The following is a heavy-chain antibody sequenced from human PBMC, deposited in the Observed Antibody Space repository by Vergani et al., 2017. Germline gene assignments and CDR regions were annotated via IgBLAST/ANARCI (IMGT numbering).Heavy chain of an antibody. CDR1: GGTFSSYA. D-gene: IGHD3-16*01. J-gene: IGHJ6*03. CDR3: ARDQGGGYYYYYMDV. Sequence: QVQLVQSGAEVKKPGSSVKVSCKASGGTFSSYAISWVRQAPGQGIEWMGGIIPLFGTANYAQKFQGRFTITADESTSTAYMELSSLRSEDTAVYYCARDQGGGYYYYYMDVWGKGTTVTVSS. CDR2: IIPLFGTA. V-gene: IGHV1-69*01.